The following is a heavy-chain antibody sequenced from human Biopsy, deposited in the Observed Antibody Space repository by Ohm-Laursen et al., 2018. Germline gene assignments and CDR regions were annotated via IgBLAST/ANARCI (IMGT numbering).Heavy chain of an antibody. Sequence: SVKVSCNASGVTFDTYAFGWVRQAPGQGLEWMGGRIPYFNTIYYARNFQDRAVITADRSARTTDMQLSGLRPDDTAVYYCVGGQRGPPIGVTVPGDAFDLWGPGAMVTVSP. CDR1: GVTFDTYA. CDR3: VGGQRGPPIGVTVPGDAFDL. D-gene: IGHD2/OR15-2a*01. V-gene: IGHV1-69*13. CDR2: RIPYFNTI. J-gene: IGHJ3*01.